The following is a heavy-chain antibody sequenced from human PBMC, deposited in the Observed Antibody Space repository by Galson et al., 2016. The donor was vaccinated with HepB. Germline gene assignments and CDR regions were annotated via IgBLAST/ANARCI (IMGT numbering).Heavy chain of an antibody. CDR3: ARNRAFTGDFDY. D-gene: IGHD7-27*01. CDR2: MTPNSGNT. Sequence: SVKVSCKASGYTFTNYDFNWVRQATGQGLEWLGWMTPNSGNTGYAQKFQGRLRLTRDISTSTAYMELSSLTSDDTAVYYCARNRAFTGDFDYWGQGTLVTVSS. CDR1: GYTFTNYD. J-gene: IGHJ4*02. V-gene: IGHV1-8*01.